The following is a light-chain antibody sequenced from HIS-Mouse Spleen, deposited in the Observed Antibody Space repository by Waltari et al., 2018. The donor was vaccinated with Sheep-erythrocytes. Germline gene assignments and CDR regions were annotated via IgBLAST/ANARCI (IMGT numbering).Light chain of an antibody. CDR2: DVS. Sequence: QSALTQPRSVSGSPGQSVTISCPGTSSDVGGYNYVSWYQQHPGKDPKLMIYDVSKRPSGVPDRFSGSKSGNTASLTISGLQAEDEADYYCCSYAGSYNHVFATGTKVTVL. J-gene: IGLJ1*01. CDR1: SSDVGGYNY. CDR3: CSYAGSYNHV. V-gene: IGLV2-11*01.